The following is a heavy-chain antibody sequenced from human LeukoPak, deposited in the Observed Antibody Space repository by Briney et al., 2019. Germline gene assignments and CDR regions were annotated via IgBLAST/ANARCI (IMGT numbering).Heavy chain of an antibody. CDR3: ARGPKRYKGYCSGGSCSALRSRGHYYYYMDV. Sequence: PSETLSLTCTVSGYSISSGYYWGWIRQPPGKGLEWIGSIYHSGSTYYNPSLKSRVTISVDTSKNQFSLKLSSVTAADTAVYYCARGPKRYKGYCSGGSCSALRSRGHYYYYMDVWGKGTTVTVSS. V-gene: IGHV4-38-2*02. J-gene: IGHJ6*03. CDR1: GYSISSGYY. CDR2: IYHSGST. D-gene: IGHD2-15*01.